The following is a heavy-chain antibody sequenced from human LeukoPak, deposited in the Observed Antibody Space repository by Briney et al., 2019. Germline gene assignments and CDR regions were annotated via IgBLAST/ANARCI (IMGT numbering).Heavy chain of an antibody. Sequence: GGSLRLSCAASGFTFSNYWMHWVRQAPGKGPVWVSRIKSDGSSTIFADSVQGRFTISRDNGKNTLYLQMNSLRAEDTAVYYCARGGETSNWYPGYFDYWGQGALVTVSS. CDR3: ARGGETSNWYPGYFDY. CDR2: IKSDGSST. V-gene: IGHV3-74*01. D-gene: IGHD6-13*01. J-gene: IGHJ4*02. CDR1: GFTFSNYW.